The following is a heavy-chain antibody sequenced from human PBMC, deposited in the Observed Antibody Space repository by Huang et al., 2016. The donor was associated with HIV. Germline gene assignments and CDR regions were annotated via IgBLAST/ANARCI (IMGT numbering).Heavy chain of an antibody. CDR3: TKGHYYDTNGYVAFDI. Sequence: QVQLVESGGGVVRPGRSLRLSCAASRFTFSKFAMHWVRQAQGKGLEWMAVISYDGSSKHYADSVTGRLTISRDNSNNTLYLQMNSLTVEDTAVYYCTKGHYYDTNGYVAFDIWGQGTMVTVSS. CDR1: RFTFSKFA. D-gene: IGHD3-22*01. V-gene: IGHV3-30*18. J-gene: IGHJ3*02. CDR2: ISYDGSSK.